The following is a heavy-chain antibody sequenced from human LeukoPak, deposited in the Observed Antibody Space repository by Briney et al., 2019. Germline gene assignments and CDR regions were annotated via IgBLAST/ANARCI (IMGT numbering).Heavy chain of an antibody. J-gene: IGHJ2*01. V-gene: IGHV6-1*01. CDR2: TYYRSKWYY. Sequence: SQTLSLTCAISGDSVSSNSVAWYWIRQSPTSGLEWLGRTYYRSKWYYDNAVSVKSRITIKPDTSQNQFSLQLHAATPEDTAVYYCARATRGDTTKSFDLWGRGTLVTVSS. CDR3: ARATRGDTTKSFDL. CDR1: GDSVSSNSVA. D-gene: IGHD5-18*01.